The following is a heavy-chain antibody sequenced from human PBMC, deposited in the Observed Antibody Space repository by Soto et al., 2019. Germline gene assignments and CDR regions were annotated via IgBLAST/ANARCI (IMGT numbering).Heavy chain of an antibody. V-gene: IGHV1-18*01. J-gene: IGHJ4*02. CDR3: ARPSGGGVAATSY. D-gene: IGHD1-26*01. Sequence: ASVKVSCKASGYTFKNYGISWMRQVPGQGLEWMGWISGHNDKTNYTQKFQDRITMTTDTSTDTAYLELRSLRSDDTAVYYCARPSGGGVAATSYWGQGTLVTVSS. CDR2: ISGHNDKT. CDR1: GYTFKNYG.